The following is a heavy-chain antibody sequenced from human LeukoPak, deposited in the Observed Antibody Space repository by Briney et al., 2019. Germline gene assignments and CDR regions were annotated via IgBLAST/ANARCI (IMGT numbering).Heavy chain of an antibody. D-gene: IGHD3-10*01. CDR2: INHSGST. CDR1: GGSFSGYY. Sequence: SETLSLTCAVYGGSFSGYYWSWIRQPPGKGLEWIGEINHSGSTNYNPSLKSRVTISVDTSKDQFSLKLSSVTAADTAVYYCAGGSHYGSALNWFDPWGQGTLVTVSS. V-gene: IGHV4-34*01. CDR3: AGGSHYGSALNWFDP. J-gene: IGHJ5*02.